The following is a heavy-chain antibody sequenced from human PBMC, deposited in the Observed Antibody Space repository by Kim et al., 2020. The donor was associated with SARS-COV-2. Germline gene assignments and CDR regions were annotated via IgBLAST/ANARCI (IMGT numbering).Heavy chain of an antibody. Sequence: GGSLRLSCSASGFTFSSYDMHWVRQAPGKGLEYVSAISSNGGSTYYADSVKGSFTFSKNNSKNTLYLQMSRLGAEDAAVYYCVKYGGYSSGWTFGYWGQ. CDR2: ISSNGGST. J-gene: IGHJ4*02. V-gene: IGHV3-64D*09. D-gene: IGHD6-19*01. CDR3: VKYGGYSSGWTFGY. CDR1: GFTFSSYD.